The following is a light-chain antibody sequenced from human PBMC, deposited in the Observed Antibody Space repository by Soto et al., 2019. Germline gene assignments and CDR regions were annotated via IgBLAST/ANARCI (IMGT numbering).Light chain of an antibody. CDR1: QGISSA. V-gene: IGKV1D-13*01. CDR2: DAS. CDR3: QQFNNYPIT. Sequence: AIQLTQSPSSLSASVGDRVTITCRASQGISSALAWYQQKPGKAPKLLIYDASSLESGVPSRFRGSGSGTDFTLTISSLQPEDFAAYYCQQFNNYPITFGQGTRLEIK. J-gene: IGKJ5*01.